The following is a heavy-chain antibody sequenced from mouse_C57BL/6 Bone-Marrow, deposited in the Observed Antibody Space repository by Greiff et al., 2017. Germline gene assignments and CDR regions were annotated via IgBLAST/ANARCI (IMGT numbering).Heavy chain of an antibody. Sequence: QVQLQQPGAELVMPGASVKLSCKASGYTFTSYWMHWVKQRPGQGLEWIGEIDPSDSYTNYNQKFKGKSTLTVDKSSSTAYMQLSSLTSEDSAVYYCASSIYYGSSLDYWGQGTTLTVSS. V-gene: IGHV1-69*01. CDR1: GYTFTSYW. CDR3: ASSIYYGSSLDY. J-gene: IGHJ2*01. CDR2: IDPSDSYT. D-gene: IGHD1-1*01.